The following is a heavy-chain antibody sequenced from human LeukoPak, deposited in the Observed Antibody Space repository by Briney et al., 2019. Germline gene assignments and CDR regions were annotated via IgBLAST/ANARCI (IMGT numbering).Heavy chain of an antibody. D-gene: IGHD3-10*01. CDR2: ISYDGSNK. Sequence: QTGGSLRLSCAASGFTFRNYGMHWVRQAPGKGLEWVSIISYDGSNKYYADSVKGRFTISRDNSQSTLYLQMNSLRTEDTAIYFCATLRYGSGSYYADYWGQGTQVTVSS. V-gene: IGHV3-30*03. CDR3: ATLRYGSGSYYADY. CDR1: GFTFRNYG. J-gene: IGHJ4*02.